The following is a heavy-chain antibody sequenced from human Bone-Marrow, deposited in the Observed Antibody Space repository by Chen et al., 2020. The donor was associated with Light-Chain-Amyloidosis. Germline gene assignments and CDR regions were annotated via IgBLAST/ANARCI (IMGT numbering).Heavy chain of an antibody. CDR3: ARGPSEVECGVVKSAFAFDF. D-gene: IGHD2-21*01. J-gene: IGHJ3*01. Sequence: QLQLQESGPGLVEPSQTLSLTCTVSGASIISSEYYWGWMRQAPGKGLEWIGSIFRGDITYYTSSLKSRDTLSVDTSNNHISLSLRSVTAGDTAIYYCARGPSEVECGVVKSAFAFDFWGQGTMVTVSS. CDR2: IFRGDIT. CDR1: GASIISSEYY. V-gene: IGHV4-39*07.